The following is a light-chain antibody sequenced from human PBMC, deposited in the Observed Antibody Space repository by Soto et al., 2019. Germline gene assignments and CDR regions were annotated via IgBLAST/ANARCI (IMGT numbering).Light chain of an antibody. V-gene: IGKV3-15*01. J-gene: IGKJ1*01. Sequence: EIVMTQSPATLSVSPGERATLSCRAGQSVGSNLAWYQKKPGQAPRLLIYGATTRATGIPARYSGSGSGTEFTLTISSLQSEDFTVYYCQQYNNWWTFGQGTRVEIK. CDR1: QSVGSN. CDR3: QQYNNWWT. CDR2: GAT.